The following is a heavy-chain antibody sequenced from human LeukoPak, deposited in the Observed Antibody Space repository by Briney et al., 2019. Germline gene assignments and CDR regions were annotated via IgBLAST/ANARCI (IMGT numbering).Heavy chain of an antibody. J-gene: IGHJ2*01. V-gene: IGHV1-2*02. Sequence: ASVKVSCKASGYTFTGYYMHWVRQAPGQGLEWMGWINPNSGGTNYAQKFQGRVTMTRDTSISTAYMELSRLRSDDTAVYYCARGSITMVRGVNHWYFDLWGRGTLVTVSS. CDR2: INPNSGGT. D-gene: IGHD3-10*01. CDR3: ARGSITMVRGVNHWYFDL. CDR1: GYTFTGYY.